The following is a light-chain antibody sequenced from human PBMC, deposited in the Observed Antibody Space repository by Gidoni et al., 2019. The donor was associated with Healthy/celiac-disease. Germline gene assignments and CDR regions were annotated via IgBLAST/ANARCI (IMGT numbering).Light chain of an antibody. Sequence: EIVLTQSPCTLSLSPGERATLSCRASHSVSSSYLAWYQQKPGQAPRLLIYGASSRATGIPDRCSGSGSGTDFTLTISRLEPEDFAVYYCQQYGSSPGTFGQGTKVEIK. CDR1: HSVSSSY. J-gene: IGKJ1*01. CDR2: GAS. V-gene: IGKV3-20*01. CDR3: QQYGSSPGT.